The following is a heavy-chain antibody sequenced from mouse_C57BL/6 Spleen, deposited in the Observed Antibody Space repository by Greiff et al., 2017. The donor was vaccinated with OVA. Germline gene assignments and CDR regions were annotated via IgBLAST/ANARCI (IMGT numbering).Heavy chain of an antibody. CDR3: ARRDWDGVFDY. V-gene: IGHV5-17*01. CDR2: ISSGSSTI. J-gene: IGHJ2*01. Sequence: EVMLVESGGGLVKPGGSLKLSCAASGFTFSDYGMHWVRQAPEKGLEWVAYISSGSSTIYYADTVKGRFPISRDNAKNTLFLQMTSLRSEDTAMYYCARRDWDGVFDYWGQGTTLTVSS. D-gene: IGHD4-1*01. CDR1: GFTFSDYG.